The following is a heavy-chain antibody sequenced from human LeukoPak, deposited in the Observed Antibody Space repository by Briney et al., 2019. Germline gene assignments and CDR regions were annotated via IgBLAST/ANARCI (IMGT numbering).Heavy chain of an antibody. CDR3: ARDRWGQQLTYYFDY. Sequence: GGSLRLSCAASGFTFSSYGMHWVRQAPGKGLEWVAVISYDGSNKYYADSVKGRFTISRDNSKNTLYLQMNSLRAEDTAVYYCARDRWGQQLTYYFDYWGQGTLVTVSS. CDR2: ISYDGSNK. D-gene: IGHD6-13*01. J-gene: IGHJ4*02. CDR1: GFTFSSYG. V-gene: IGHV3-30*03.